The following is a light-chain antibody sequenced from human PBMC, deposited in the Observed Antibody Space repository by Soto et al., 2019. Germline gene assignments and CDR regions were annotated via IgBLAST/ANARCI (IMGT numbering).Light chain of an antibody. J-gene: IGKJ5*01. CDR3: QQGSTWPPVT. V-gene: IGKV3D-20*02. Sequence: VGSTHSPCALSLSTRERATLSCRASQSGSSSSLAWYQQKPGQPPRLLIYGASSRATGIPDRFSGSGSGTDFTLTISSLEPEDFAVYYCQQGSTWPPVTFCQGTRLEIK. CDR2: GAS. CDR1: QSGSSSS.